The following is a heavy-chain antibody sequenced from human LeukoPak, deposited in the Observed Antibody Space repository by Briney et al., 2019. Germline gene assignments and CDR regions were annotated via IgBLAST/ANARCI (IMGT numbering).Heavy chain of an antibody. V-gene: IGHV3-43*02. CDR1: GFTFDDYA. D-gene: IGHD2-21*02. Sequence: GGSLRLSCAASGFTFDDYAMHWVRQAPGKGLEWVSLICGDGGSTYYADSVKGRFTISGDNSKNYLYLQMKSLRTEDTALYYCAKTYCGGDCYSRALAFDIWGQGTMVTVSS. CDR2: ICGDGGST. J-gene: IGHJ3*02. CDR3: AKTYCGGDCYSRALAFDI.